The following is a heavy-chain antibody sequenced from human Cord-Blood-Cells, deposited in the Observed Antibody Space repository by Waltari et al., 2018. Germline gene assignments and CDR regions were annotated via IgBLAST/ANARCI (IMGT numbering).Heavy chain of an antibody. CDR3: ARAVVVPAAMGGNWFDP. Sequence: QVQLQQWGAGLLKPSETLSLTCAVYGGSFSGYYWSWIRQPPGKGLEWIGEINHSESTNYNPSLKSRVTISVDTSKNQFSLKLSSVTAADTAVYYCARAVVVPAAMGGNWFDPWGQGTLVTVSS. V-gene: IGHV4-34*01. J-gene: IGHJ5*02. CDR2: INHSEST. D-gene: IGHD2-2*01. CDR1: GGSFSGYY.